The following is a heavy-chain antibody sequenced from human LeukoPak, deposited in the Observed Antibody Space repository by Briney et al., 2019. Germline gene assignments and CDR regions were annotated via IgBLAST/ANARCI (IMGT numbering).Heavy chain of an antibody. CDR2: IYHSGST. V-gene: IGHV4-38-2*02. J-gene: IGHJ4*02. CDR3: ARAPDYDTLTGYPYYFDY. Sequence: SETLSLTCTVSGYSISSGYYWGWIRQPPGKGLEWIGSIYHSGSTYYNPSLKSRVTISVDTSKNQFSLKLSSVTAADTAVYYCARAPDYDTLTGYPYYFDYWGQGTLVTVSS. CDR1: GYSISSGYY. D-gene: IGHD3-9*01.